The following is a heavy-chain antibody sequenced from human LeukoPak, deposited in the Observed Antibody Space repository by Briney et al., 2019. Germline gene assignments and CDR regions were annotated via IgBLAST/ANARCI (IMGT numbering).Heavy chain of an antibody. CDR2: INPGGSDT. V-gene: IGHV5-51*01. J-gene: IGHJ4*02. Sequence: GESLKISCKGSGYSFTSYWIGWVRQMPGKGLEWMGIINPGGSDTRYSPSFQGQVTISADKSISTAYLQWSSLKASDTAMYYCARVRGEWDPSFDYWGQGTLVTVSS. CDR3: ARVRGEWDPSFDY. D-gene: IGHD1-26*01. CDR1: GYSFTSYW.